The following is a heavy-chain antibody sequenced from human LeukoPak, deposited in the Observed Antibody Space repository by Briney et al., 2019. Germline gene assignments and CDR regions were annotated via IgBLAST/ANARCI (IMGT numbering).Heavy chain of an antibody. CDR3: ARTRSNSYASGSYSYHMDC. D-gene: IGHD3-10*01. CDR2: ISSSSSAT. J-gene: IGHJ4*02. V-gene: IGHV3-11*03. Sequence: GGSLTLPCAPSGFTFSDYYMSWIRQAPGKGLEWVSYISSSSSATNYANSVKGRFTIFRDNAKNSLYLQMNALRAEDTAVYYCARTRSNSYASGSYSYHMDCWGQGALVTVSS. CDR1: GFTFSDYY.